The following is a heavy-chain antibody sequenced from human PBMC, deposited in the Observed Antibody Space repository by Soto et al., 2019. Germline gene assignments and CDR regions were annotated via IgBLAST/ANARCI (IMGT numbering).Heavy chain of an antibody. Sequence: GGSLRLSCAASGFTFSSYSMNWVRQAPGKGLEWVSSISSSSSYIYYADSVKGRFTISRDNAKNSLYLQMNSLRAEDSAVYYCARDAPTYSSRWQQDAFDIWGQGTMVTVSS. CDR1: GFTFSSYS. CDR3: ARDAPTYSSRWQQDAFDI. V-gene: IGHV3-21*01. J-gene: IGHJ3*02. D-gene: IGHD6-13*01. CDR2: ISSSSSYI.